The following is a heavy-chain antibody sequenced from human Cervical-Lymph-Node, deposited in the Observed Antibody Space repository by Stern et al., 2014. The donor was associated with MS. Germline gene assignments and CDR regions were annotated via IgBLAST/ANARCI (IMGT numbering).Heavy chain of an antibody. CDR3: AKGLNTVFPDY. CDR2: IYYDGSKK. CDR1: GFTFSHYG. Sequence: VQLVESGGGVVQPGKSLRLSCATSGFTFSHYGMHWLRQAPGKGLEWVALIYYDGSKKYYADSVKGRFTISRDNSNNTLSLQMNSLRAEDTALYYCAKGLNTVFPDYWGQGTLVTVSS. J-gene: IGHJ4*02. D-gene: IGHD2-8*01. V-gene: IGHV3-30*18.